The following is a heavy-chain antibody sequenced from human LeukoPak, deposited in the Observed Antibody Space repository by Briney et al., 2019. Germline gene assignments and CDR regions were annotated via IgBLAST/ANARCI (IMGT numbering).Heavy chain of an antibody. Sequence: GGSLRLSCAASGFTFSSYWMSWVRQAPGKGLEWVANVKQDGSEKYYVDSVKGRFTISRDNAKNSLYLQMNSLRAEDTAVYYCARGTLVGATSYWGQGTLVTVSS. J-gene: IGHJ4*02. CDR3: ARGTLVGATSY. CDR1: GFTFSSYW. CDR2: VKQDGSEK. D-gene: IGHD1-26*01. V-gene: IGHV3-7*01.